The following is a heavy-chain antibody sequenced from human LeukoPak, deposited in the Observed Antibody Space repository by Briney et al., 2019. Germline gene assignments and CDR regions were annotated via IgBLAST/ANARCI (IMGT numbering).Heavy chain of an antibody. J-gene: IGHJ4*02. CDR3: ARAWTMYLVTTVVTPPDY. Sequence: EASVKVSCKASGYTFTSYAMHWVRQAPGQRLEWMGWINAGNGNTKYSQKFQGRVTITRDTSASTAYMELSSLRSEDTAVYYCARAWTMYLVTTVVTPPDYWGQGTLVTVSS. CDR2: INAGNGNT. V-gene: IGHV1-3*01. D-gene: IGHD4-23*01. CDR1: GYTFTSYA.